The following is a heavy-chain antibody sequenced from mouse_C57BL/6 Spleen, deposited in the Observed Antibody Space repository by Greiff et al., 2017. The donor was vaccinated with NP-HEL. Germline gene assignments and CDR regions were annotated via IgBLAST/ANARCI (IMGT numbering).Heavy chain of an antibody. V-gene: IGHV1-15*01. CDR3: TRRILRPLDY. Sequence: QVQLQQSGAELVRPGASVTLSCKASGYTFTGYEMHWVKQTPVHGLEWIGAIDPETGGTAYNQKFKGKAILTADKSSSTAYMELRSLTSEGSAVYYCTRRILRPLDYWGQGTTLTVSS. J-gene: IGHJ2*01. CDR2: IDPETGGT. D-gene: IGHD1-2*01. CDR1: GYTFTGYE.